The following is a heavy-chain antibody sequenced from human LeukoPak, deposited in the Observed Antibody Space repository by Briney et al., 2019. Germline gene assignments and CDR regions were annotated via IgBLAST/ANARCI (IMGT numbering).Heavy chain of an antibody. CDR1: GYNFSNNW. D-gene: IGHD3-22*01. V-gene: IGHV5-51*01. Sequence: GESMKISCQGSGYNFSNNWIGWVRQMPGKGLEWMGIIYPGDSDTRYSPSFQGQVTISVDKSLNTAYLQWTSLKASDSAMYYCARRLYYYESSGYFLGWFDPWGQGTLVTVSS. CDR2: IYPGDSDT. CDR3: ARRLYYYESSGYFLGWFDP. J-gene: IGHJ5*02.